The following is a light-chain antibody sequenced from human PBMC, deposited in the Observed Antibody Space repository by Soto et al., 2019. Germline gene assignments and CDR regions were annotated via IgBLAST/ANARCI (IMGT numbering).Light chain of an antibody. Sequence: QSVLTQPASVSGSPGQSITISCTGTSSDVGGYNYVSWYQHHPGKAPRLMIYGVSSRPSSVSNRFSGSKSGDTASLTISGLQAEDEADYYCSSYASSDTVIFGAGTKLTVL. CDR2: GVS. CDR1: SSDVGGYNY. J-gene: IGLJ2*01. V-gene: IGLV2-14*01. CDR3: SSYASSDTVI.